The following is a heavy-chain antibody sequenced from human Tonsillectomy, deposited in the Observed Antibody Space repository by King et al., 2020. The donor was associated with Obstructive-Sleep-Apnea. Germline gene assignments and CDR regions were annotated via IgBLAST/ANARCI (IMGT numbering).Heavy chain of an antibody. CDR1: GGSISSSNW. J-gene: IGHJ4*02. CDR2: IFHSGTT. D-gene: IGHD5-18*01. V-gene: IGHV4-4*02. CDR3: ARDSSGYSYEDY. Sequence: QLQESGPGLVKPSGTLSLTCAVSGGSISSSNWWSWVRQPPGKGLEWIGEIFHSGTTNYNPTLKSRVTISVDKSKNQFSLKLSSVTAAATAVYYCARDSSGYSYEDYWGQGTLVTVSS.